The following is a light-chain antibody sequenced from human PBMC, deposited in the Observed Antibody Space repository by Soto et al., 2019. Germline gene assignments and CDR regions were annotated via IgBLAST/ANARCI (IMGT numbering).Light chain of an antibody. CDR1: QSVGSNY. Sequence: EIVLTQSPGTLSLSLGERATVSCRASQSVGSNYLAWYQRKPGQAPRLLIYDASNRATGIPARFSGRGSGKEFSLTISSLQPDDFATYYCQQYNIYSFGQGTKVDI. CDR2: DAS. CDR3: QQYNIYS. V-gene: IGKV3-20*01. J-gene: IGKJ1*01.